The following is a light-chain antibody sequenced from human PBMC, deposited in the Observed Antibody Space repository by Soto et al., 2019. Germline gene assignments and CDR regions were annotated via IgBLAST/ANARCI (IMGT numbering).Light chain of an antibody. CDR3: QQYTSSPLT. CDR1: ESLSSRY. V-gene: IGKV3-20*01. J-gene: IGKJ4*01. Sequence: EIVLTQSPGTLSLSPGERVTLSCRASESLSSRYLNWYQQKPGQAPRRLIYGTSNRATGIPDRFSGSGSGTDFTLTISRLEPEDFAVYYCQQYTSSPLTFGGGTKVEMK. CDR2: GTS.